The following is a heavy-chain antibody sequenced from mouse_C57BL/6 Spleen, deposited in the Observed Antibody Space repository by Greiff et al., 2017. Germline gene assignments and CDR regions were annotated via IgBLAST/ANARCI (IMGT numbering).Heavy chain of an antibody. D-gene: IGHD4-1*01. CDR2: ISGCGGNT. CDR3: ARLGSGTFAD. Sequence: VESGGGLVKPGGSLKLSCAASGFPFSSYTMSWVRQTPEKRLEWVATISGCGGNTYYPDSVKGRFTISRDNAKNTLYLQMSRLRSEDTALYYCARLGSGTFADWGQGTLVTVSA. V-gene: IGHV5-9*01. J-gene: IGHJ3*01. CDR1: GFPFSSYT.